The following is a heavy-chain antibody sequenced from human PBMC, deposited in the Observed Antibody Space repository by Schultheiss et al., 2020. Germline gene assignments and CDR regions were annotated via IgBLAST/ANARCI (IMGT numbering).Heavy chain of an antibody. J-gene: IGHJ5*02. CDR2: ISYDGSNK. D-gene: IGHD3-16*01. V-gene: IGHV3-30*18. CDR1: GFTFSSYG. CDR3: AKVGGVRYGAVWFDP. Sequence: GGSLRLSCAASGFTFSSYGMHWVRQAPGKGLEWVAVISYDGSNKYYADSVKGRFTISRDNSKNTLYLQMNSLRAEDTAVYYCAKVGGVRYGAVWFDPWGQGTLVTVSS.